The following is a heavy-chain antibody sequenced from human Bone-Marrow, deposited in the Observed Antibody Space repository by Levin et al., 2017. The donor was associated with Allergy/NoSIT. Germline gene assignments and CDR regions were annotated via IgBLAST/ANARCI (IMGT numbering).Heavy chain of an antibody. CDR1: GFTVNGRY. CDR2: IFGGGDV. D-gene: IGHD5-24*01. J-gene: IGHJ4*02. V-gene: IGHV3-53*01. CDR3: ARGGDGFED. Sequence: GGSLRLSCAASGFTVNGRYMSWVRQAPGKGLEWVSIIFGGGDVYYADSVKGRFTISRDNAKNTLDLQMNSLGADDTAMYYCARGGDGFEDWGQGTLVTVSS.